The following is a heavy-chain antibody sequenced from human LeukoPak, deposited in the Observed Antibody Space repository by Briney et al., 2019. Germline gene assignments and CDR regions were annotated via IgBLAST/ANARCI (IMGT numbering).Heavy chain of an antibody. D-gene: IGHD3-16*02. V-gene: IGHV3-74*01. CDR2: INRDGSST. J-gene: IGHJ5*02. CDR3: ARHAYDYVWGSYRRNWFDP. CDR1: GIIFSNYW. Sequence: GGSLRLSCAASGIIFSNYWMHWVRQAPGKGLVWVSRINRDGSSTSYADSVKGRFTISRDNAKNSLYLQMNSLRAEDSAVYYCARHAYDYVWGSYRRNWFDPWGQGTLVTVSS.